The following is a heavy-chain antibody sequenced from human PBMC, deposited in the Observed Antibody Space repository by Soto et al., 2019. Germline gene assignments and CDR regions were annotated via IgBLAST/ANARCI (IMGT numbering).Heavy chain of an antibody. V-gene: IGHV1-69*13. Sequence: SVKVSCKASGGTFTSYAISWVRQAPGQGLEWRGGIIPIFGTANYAQKFQGRVTITADESTSTAYMELSSLRSEDTAVYYCASFSRSYDSSGSPYYFDYWGQGTLVTVSS. D-gene: IGHD3-22*01. J-gene: IGHJ4*02. CDR3: ASFSRSYDSSGSPYYFDY. CDR2: IIPIFGTA. CDR1: GGTFTSYA.